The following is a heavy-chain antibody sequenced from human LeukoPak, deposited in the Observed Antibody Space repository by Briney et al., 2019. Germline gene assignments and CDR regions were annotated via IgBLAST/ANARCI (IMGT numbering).Heavy chain of an antibody. Sequence: GGSLRLSCAASGFTFSSYGMHWVRQAPGKGREWVVVMSYDGSNKYYADSVKGRFTISRDNAKNTLYVKMNSLRAEDAAVYYCASGGDYFDYWGQGTLVTVSS. D-gene: IGHD3-16*01. CDR2: MSYDGSNK. V-gene: IGHV3-30*03. CDR3: ASGGDYFDY. J-gene: IGHJ4*02. CDR1: GFTFSSYG.